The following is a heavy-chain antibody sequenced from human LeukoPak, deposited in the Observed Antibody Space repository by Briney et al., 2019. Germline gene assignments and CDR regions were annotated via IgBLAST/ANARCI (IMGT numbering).Heavy chain of an antibody. D-gene: IGHD2-8*01. V-gene: IGHV4-4*07. CDR1: GTSISPYH. CDR3: ARVLCVSNGICYAFDI. CDR2: MYSSGSS. Sequence: SETLSLTCTVSGTSISPYHWSWFRQSAGKGLEWIGLMYSSGSSNYSPSLKSRLTISPDNSKNQFSLRLSSVTAADTAVYYCARVLCVSNGICYAFDIWGQGTTVIVSS. J-gene: IGHJ3*02.